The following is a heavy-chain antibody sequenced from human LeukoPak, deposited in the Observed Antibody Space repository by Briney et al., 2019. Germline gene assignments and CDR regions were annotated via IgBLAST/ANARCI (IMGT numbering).Heavy chain of an antibody. CDR2: ISSSSSYI. V-gene: IGHV3-21*04. CDR3: ARDVYYYDSSGYYPPWFDP. D-gene: IGHD3-22*01. Sequence: PGGSLRLSCAASGFTFSSYSMNWVRQAPGKGLEWVSSISSSSSYIYYADSVKGRFTISRDNSKNTLYLQMNSLRAGDTAVYYCARDVYYYDSSGYYPPWFDPWGQGTLVTVSS. CDR1: GFTFSSYS. J-gene: IGHJ5*02.